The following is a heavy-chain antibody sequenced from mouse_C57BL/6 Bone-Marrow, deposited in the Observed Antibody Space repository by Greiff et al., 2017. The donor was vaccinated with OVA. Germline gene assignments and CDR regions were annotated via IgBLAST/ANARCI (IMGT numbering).Heavy chain of an antibody. V-gene: IGHV7-1*01. J-gene: IGHJ4*01. Sequence: EVMLVESGGGLVQSGRSLRLSCATSGFTFSDFYMEWVRQAPGKGLEWIAASRNKANDYTTEYSASVKGRFIVSRDTSQSILYLQMNALRAEDTAIYYCAREAPRAMDYWGQGTSVTVSS. CDR2: SRNKANDYTT. CDR1: GFTFSDFY. CDR3: AREAPRAMDY.